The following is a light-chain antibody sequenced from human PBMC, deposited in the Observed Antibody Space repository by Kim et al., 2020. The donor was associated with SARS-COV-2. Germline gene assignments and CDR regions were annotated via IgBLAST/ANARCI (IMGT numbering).Light chain of an antibody. CDR1: QSINIW. CDR3: QEYKSDSWT. V-gene: IGKV1-5*01. Sequence: DIQMTQSPSTLSTSVGDRVTITCRASQSINIWLAWYQQKPGKAPNLLIYDASILESGVPSRFSGSGSGTQFTLTISSLRPDDFATYYCQEYKSDSWTFGQGTKVDIK. CDR2: DAS. J-gene: IGKJ1*01.